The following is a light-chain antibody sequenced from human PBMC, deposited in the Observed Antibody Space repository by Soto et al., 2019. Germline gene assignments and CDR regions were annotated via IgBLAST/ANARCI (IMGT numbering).Light chain of an antibody. J-gene: IGKJ1*01. V-gene: IGKV3-20*01. CDR1: QSISSNF. Sequence: EIVLTQSPGILSLSPGERASLSCRASQSISSNFLAWYQQKRGQAPRLLIHGASNRATGIPDRFSGSGSGTDFTLTITRLEPEDFAVYYCQQYGGSPRTFGQGTKVDIK. CDR3: QQYGGSPRT. CDR2: GAS.